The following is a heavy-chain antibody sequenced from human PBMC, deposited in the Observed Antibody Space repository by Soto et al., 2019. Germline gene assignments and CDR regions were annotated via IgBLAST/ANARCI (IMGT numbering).Heavy chain of an antibody. V-gene: IGHV4-31*03. J-gene: IGHJ5*02. CDR1: GGSISSGVHH. Sequence: SETLSLTCTVSGGSISSGVHHWSWIRQHPAKGLEWIGHIYYSGTTYYNPSLKSRATISAETSENQLSLKLISVTAADTAVYFCARLMATSWFDPWGQGTPVTVSS. CDR2: IYYSGTT. CDR3: ARLMATSWFDP.